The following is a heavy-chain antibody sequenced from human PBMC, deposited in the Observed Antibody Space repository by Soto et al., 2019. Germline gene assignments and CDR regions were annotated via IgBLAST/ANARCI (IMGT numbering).Heavy chain of an antibody. J-gene: IGHJ3*02. V-gene: IGHV4-34*01. CDR3: ARGGGWIDAFDI. Sequence: SETLSLTCAVYGGSFSGYYWSWIRQPPGKGLEWIGEINHSGSTNYNPSLKSRVTISVDTSKTQFSLKLSSVTAADTAVYYCARGGGWIDAFDIWGQGTMVTVSS. CDR2: INHSGST. D-gene: IGHD5-12*01. CDR1: GGSFSGYY.